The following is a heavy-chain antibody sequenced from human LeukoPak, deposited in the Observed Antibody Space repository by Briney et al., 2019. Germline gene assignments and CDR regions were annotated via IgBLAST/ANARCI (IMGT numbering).Heavy chain of an antibody. CDR3: VKGKWEDNHYYFGLDV. Sequence: GRSLRLSCAASGFTFNKYGMHWVRQAPGKGLEWVAVVSFDSYNELYGDSVKGRFTISRDNSKNMVDLQMDSLRPEDTAVYFCVKGKWEDNHYYFGLDVWGQGTTVTVAS. CDR1: GFTFNKYG. V-gene: IGHV3-30*03. J-gene: IGHJ6*02. D-gene: IGHD1-26*01. CDR2: VSFDSYNE.